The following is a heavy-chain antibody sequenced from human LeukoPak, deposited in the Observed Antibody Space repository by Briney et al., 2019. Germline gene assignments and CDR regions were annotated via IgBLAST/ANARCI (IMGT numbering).Heavy chain of an antibody. CDR1: GGSISSGGYS. Sequence: KPSETLSLTCTVSGGSISSGGYSWSWIRQPPGKGLEWIGYIYYSGSTYYNPSLKSRVTISVDTSKNQFSLKLSSVTAADTAVYYCARYERYSGSYFDYWGQGTLVTVSS. CDR2: IYYSGST. V-gene: IGHV4-30-4*07. D-gene: IGHD1-26*01. CDR3: ARYERYSGSYFDY. J-gene: IGHJ4*02.